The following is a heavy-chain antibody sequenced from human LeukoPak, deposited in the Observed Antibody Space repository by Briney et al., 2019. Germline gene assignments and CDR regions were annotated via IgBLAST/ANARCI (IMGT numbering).Heavy chain of an antibody. J-gene: IGHJ4*02. D-gene: IGHD3-10*01. Sequence: ASVKVSCKASGYTFTGYYMHWVRQAPRQGLEWMGWVNPNSGGTNYAQKFQGRVTMTRDTSISTAYMELSRLRSDDTAVYYCARALTYYYGSGSYYDFDYWGQGTLVTVSS. V-gene: IGHV1-2*02. CDR1: GYTFTGYY. CDR3: ARALTYYYGSGSYYDFDY. CDR2: VNPNSGGT.